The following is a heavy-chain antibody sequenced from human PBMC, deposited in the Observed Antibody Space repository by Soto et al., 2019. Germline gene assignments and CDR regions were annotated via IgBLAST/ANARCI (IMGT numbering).Heavy chain of an antibody. CDR2: INAGNGNT. V-gene: IGHV1-3*01. Sequence: QVQLVQSGAEVKKPGASVKVSCKASGYTFTSYAMHWVRQAPGQRLEWMGWINAGNGNTKYSQKFQGRVTITRDTSASTAYMELSSLRSEDTAVNYCARGLNVYYSDYWGQGTLVTVSS. CDR1: GYTFTSYA. D-gene: IGHD3-10*01. CDR3: ARGLNVYYSDY. J-gene: IGHJ4*02.